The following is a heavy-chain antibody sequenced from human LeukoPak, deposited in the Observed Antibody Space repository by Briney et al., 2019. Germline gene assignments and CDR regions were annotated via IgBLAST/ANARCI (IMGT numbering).Heavy chain of an antibody. V-gene: IGHV6-1*01. CDR3: ARSLGYCSGGSCYPHDNFDY. J-gene: IGHJ4*02. Sequence: SQTLSLTCAISGGSVSSNSAAWNWISQSPSRGLEWLGRTYYWSRWYNVYAVSVKSRITISPDTSKNQFSLQLNSVTPEDTAVYYCARSLGYCSGGSCYPHDNFDYWGQGTLVTVSS. CDR1: GGSVSSNSAA. D-gene: IGHD2-15*01. CDR2: TYYWSRWYN.